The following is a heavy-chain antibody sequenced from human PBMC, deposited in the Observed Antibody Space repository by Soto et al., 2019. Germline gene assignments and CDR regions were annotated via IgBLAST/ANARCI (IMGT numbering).Heavy chain of an antibody. D-gene: IGHD6-13*01. CDR3: ARGGSRSSSWTFDY. J-gene: IGHJ4*02. CDR2: IYYSGST. CDR1: GDSISSYY. Sequence: SETLSLTCTVSGDSISSYYWSWIRQPPGKGLEWIGYIYYSGSTNYNPSLKSRVTISVDTSKNQFSLKLSSVTAADTAVYYCARGGSRSSSWTFDYWGQGTLVTVSS. V-gene: IGHV4-59*08.